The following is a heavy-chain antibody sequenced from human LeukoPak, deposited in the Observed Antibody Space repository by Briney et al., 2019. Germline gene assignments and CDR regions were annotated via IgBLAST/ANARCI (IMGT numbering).Heavy chain of an antibody. V-gene: IGHV3-66*01. J-gene: IGHJ3*02. CDR1: GFTVSSNY. CDR2: LYSGGST. D-gene: IGHD2-21*02. CDR3: ARSMNVVTKAFDI. Sequence: GGSLRLSCAASGFTVSSNYMTWVRQAPGKGLEWVSVLYSGGSTYYSDSVKGRFTISRDNSKNTLYLQMNSLRAEDTAVYYCARSMNVVTKAFDIWGQGTMVTVSS.